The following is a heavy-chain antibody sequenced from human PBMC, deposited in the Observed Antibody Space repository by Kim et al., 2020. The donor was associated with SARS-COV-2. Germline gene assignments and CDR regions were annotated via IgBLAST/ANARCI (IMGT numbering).Heavy chain of an antibody. V-gene: IGHV3-64D*09. J-gene: IGHJ6*02. Sequence: ADSVKGRFTISRDNSKNTLYLQMSSLRAEDTAVYYCVKDQGRNPRHGMDVWGQGTTVTVSS. D-gene: IGHD1-1*01. CDR3: VKDQGRNPRHGMDV.